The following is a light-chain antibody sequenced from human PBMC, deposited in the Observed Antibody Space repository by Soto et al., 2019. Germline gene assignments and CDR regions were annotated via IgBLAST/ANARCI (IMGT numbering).Light chain of an antibody. CDR3: SSYASSSTHNYV. V-gene: IGLV2-14*01. CDR2: EVS. J-gene: IGLJ1*01. CDR1: SSDGGGYNY. Sequence: QSALTQPASVSGSPGQSITISCTGTSSDGGGYNYVSWYQQHPGKAPKLTIYEVSNRPSGVSNRFSGSKSGNTASLTISGLQAEDEADYYCSSYASSSTHNYVFGTGTKLTVL.